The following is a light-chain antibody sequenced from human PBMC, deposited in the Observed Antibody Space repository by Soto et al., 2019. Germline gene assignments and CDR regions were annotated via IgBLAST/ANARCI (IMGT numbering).Light chain of an antibody. CDR3: QQYNNWPGT. V-gene: IGKV3-15*01. CDR1: QSVSSN. J-gene: IGKJ1*01. Sequence: EIVMTQSPATLSVSPGERATLSSRASQSVSSNLAWYQQKPGQAPRLLIYGASTRATGVPARFSGSGSGTEFTLTISSLQSEDFAVYYCQQYNNWPGTVGQGTKV. CDR2: GAS.